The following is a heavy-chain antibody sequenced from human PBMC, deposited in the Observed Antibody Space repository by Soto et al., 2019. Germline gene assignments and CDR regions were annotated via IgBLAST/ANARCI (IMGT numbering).Heavy chain of an antibody. V-gene: IGHV2-5*02. CDR1: GFSLSTSGVG. CDR3: AHSYRIVVVVAATSNYYYMDV. J-gene: IGHJ6*03. Sequence: QITLKESGPTLVKPTQTLTLTCTFSGFSLSTSGVGVGRIRQPPGKALEWLALIYWDDDKRYSPSLKSRLTITKDTSKNQVVLTMTNMDPVDTATYYCAHSYRIVVVVAATSNYYYMDVWGKGTTVTVSS. D-gene: IGHD2-15*01. CDR2: IYWDDDK.